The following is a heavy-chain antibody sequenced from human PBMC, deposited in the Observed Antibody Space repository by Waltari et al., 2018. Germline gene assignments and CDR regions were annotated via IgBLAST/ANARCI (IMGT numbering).Heavy chain of an antibody. CDR2: IYYSGST. D-gene: IGHD3-3*01. CDR3: ARVGSRYDFRNWFDP. V-gene: IGHV4-39*07. J-gene: IGHJ5*02. Sequence: LQLPESGPGLVQPSETLSLPCTVSGGPISSSSYYWGWIRQTPGKGLVWIGGIYYSGSTYYNPSLKSRVTRAVDTSKNQFSLKLSSVTAADTAVYYCARVGSRYDFRNWFDPWGQGTLVTVSS. CDR1: GGPISSSSYY.